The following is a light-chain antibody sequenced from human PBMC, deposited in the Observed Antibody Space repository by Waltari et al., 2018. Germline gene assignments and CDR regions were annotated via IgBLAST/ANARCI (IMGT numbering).Light chain of an antibody. CDR3: CSYAGTYINYV. Sequence: QSALTQPRSVSGSPGQSVTISCTGTSSDVGDYDFVSWYQHHPDKAPKLIIYDVKKRPSGVPDRVSGSKSDNTASLTISGLQAEDEADYYCCSYAGTYINYVFGSGTTVTVL. CDR2: DVK. J-gene: IGLJ1*01. CDR1: SSDVGDYDF. V-gene: IGLV2-11*01.